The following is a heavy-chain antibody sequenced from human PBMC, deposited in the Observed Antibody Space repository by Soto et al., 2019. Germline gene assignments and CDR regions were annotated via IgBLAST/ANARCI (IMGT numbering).Heavy chain of an antibody. Sequence: SETLSLTCIVSGGSISSGGYCWNWIRQHPGKGLEWIGYVFYSGSTYYNPSLKSRITISVDTSQNQFSLKVTSVTAADTAVYYCARQIADTQPSYYYYGMDVWGQGTTVTVSS. V-gene: IGHV4-31*03. CDR3: ARQIADTQPSYYYYGMDV. CDR2: VFYSGST. J-gene: IGHJ6*02. CDR1: GGSISSGGYC. D-gene: IGHD3-16*01.